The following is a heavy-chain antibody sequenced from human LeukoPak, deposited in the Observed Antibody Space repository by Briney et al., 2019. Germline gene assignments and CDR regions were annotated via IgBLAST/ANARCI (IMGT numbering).Heavy chain of an antibody. J-gene: IGHJ4*02. Sequence: GGSLRLSCAASGFTFSSYSMNWVRQAPGKGLEWVSYISSSSSTIYYADSVKGRFTISRDNAKNSLYLQMNSLRAGDTAVYYCARLQSFYGDPAEDWGQGTLVTVSS. D-gene: IGHD4-17*01. V-gene: IGHV3-48*01. CDR3: ARLQSFYGDPAED. CDR2: ISSSSSTI. CDR1: GFTFSSYS.